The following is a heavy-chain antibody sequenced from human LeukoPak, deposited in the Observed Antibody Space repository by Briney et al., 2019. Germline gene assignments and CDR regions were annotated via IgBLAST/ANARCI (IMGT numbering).Heavy chain of an antibody. D-gene: IGHD6-13*01. CDR1: GFTFDDYG. CDR3: ARGGPAAGRYYFDY. J-gene: IGHJ4*02. V-gene: IGHV3-20*04. Sequence: PGGSLRLSCAASGFTFDDYGMSWVRQAPGKGLEWVSGISGDGGSTGYADSVKGRFTISRDNAKNSLYLQMNSLRAEDTAVYYCARGGPAAGRYYFDYWGQGTLVTVSS. CDR2: ISGDGGST.